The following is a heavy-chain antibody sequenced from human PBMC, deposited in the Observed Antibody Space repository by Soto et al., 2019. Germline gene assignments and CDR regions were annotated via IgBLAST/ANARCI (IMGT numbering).Heavy chain of an antibody. D-gene: IGHD3-10*01. CDR3: AEDEGVKGYFDL. J-gene: IGHJ2*01. CDR2: IVVGSGNT. CDR1: GFTFTSSA. Sequence: QMQLVQSGPEVKKPGTSVKVSCKASGFTFTSSAVQWVRQARGQRLEWIGWIVVGSGNTNYAQKFQERVTITRDMSTSTAYMELSSLGSEDTAVYYCAEDEGVKGYFDLWGRGTLVTVSS. V-gene: IGHV1-58*01.